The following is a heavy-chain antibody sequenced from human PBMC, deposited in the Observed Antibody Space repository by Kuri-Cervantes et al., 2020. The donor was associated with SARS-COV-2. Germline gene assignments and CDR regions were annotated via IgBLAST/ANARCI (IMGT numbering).Heavy chain of an antibody. D-gene: IGHD4-17*01. Sequence: SVKVSCKASGYTFTSYGISWVRQAPGQGLEWMGGIIPILGIANYAQKFQGRVTITADKSTSTAYMELSSLRSEDTAVYYCAREGDYGDAFDIWGQGTMVTVSS. CDR2: IIPILGIA. CDR1: GYTFTSYG. CDR3: AREGDYGDAFDI. J-gene: IGHJ3*02. V-gene: IGHV1-69*10.